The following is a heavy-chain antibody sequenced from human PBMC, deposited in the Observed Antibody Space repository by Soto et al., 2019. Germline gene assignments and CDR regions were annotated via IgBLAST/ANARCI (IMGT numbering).Heavy chain of an antibody. D-gene: IGHD2-2*01. Sequence: PGGSLRLSCAASGFTFSSYTINWVRQAPGKGLEWISYISSSSSTIYYADSVKGRFTISRDNAKNSLYLQMNSLRAEDTAVYYCARDRAVVVVPAAPPLNYYYYMDVWGKGTTVTVSS. V-gene: IGHV3-48*01. CDR3: ARDRAVVVVPAAPPLNYYYYMDV. CDR2: ISSSSSTI. J-gene: IGHJ6*03. CDR1: GFTFSSYT.